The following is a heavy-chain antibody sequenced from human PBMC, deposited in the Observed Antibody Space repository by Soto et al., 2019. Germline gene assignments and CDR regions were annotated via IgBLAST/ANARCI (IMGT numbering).Heavy chain of an antibody. CDR3: AKARAQYYDFWSGYPVDY. J-gene: IGHJ4*02. CDR2: ISGRGGST. D-gene: IGHD3-3*01. V-gene: IGHV3-23*01. CDR1: GFTLSSYA. Sequence: GGSLRLSCAASGFTLSSYAMSWVRQAPGKGLEWVSAISGRGGSTYYADSVKGRFTISRDNSKNTLYLQMNSLRAEDTAVYYCAKARAQYYDFWSGYPVDYWGQGTLV.